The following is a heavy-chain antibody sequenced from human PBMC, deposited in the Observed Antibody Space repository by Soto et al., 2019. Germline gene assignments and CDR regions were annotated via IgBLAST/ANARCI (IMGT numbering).Heavy chain of an antibody. J-gene: IGHJ4*02. Sequence: SVKVSCKASGGTFSGYAISWVRQAPGQGLEWMGEIIPMFGTSNYAQKFQGRVTITADESTSTAYMELSSLRSEDAAVYYCARGSCSSTSCYKEYYFDLWGQGTLVTVSS. CDR1: GGTFSGYA. CDR2: IIPMFGTS. D-gene: IGHD2-2*02. V-gene: IGHV1-69*13. CDR3: ARGSCSSTSCYKEYYFDL.